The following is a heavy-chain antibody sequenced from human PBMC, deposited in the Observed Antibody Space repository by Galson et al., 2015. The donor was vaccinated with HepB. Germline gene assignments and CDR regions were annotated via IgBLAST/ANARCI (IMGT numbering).Heavy chain of an antibody. D-gene: IGHD4-17*01. V-gene: IGHV3-30*09. J-gene: IGHJ2*01. CDR1: GFTFTNYA. Sequence: SLRLSCAASGFTFTNYAIHWVRQPPGKGLEWVAVISYDGRNKFFADSVKGRFAISRDDSKKTMYLELNSLRTEDTAVYYCARDYGANPRWFFDLWGRGTLVTVSS. CDR2: ISYDGRNK. CDR3: ARDYGANPRWFFDL.